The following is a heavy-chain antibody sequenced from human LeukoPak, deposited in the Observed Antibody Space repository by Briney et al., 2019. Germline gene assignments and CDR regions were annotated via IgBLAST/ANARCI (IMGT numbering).Heavy chain of an antibody. CDR1: GGSFSGYY. Sequence: SETLSLTCAVYGGSFSGYYWSWIRQPPGKGLEWIGEINHSGSTNYNPSLKSRVTISVDTSKNQFSLKLSSVTAADTAVYYCARGRDYHDSSGLFDYWGQGTLVTVSS. J-gene: IGHJ4*02. CDR3: ARGRDYHDSSGLFDY. CDR2: INHSGST. V-gene: IGHV4-34*01. D-gene: IGHD3-22*01.